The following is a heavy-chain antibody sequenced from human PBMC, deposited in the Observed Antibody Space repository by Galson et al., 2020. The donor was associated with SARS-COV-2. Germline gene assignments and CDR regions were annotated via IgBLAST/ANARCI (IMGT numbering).Heavy chain of an antibody. D-gene: IGHD3-22*01. CDR2: ISSSGDTI. J-gene: IGHJ6*03. CDR1: GFAFSDYY. CDR3: ARDLQGGYYYSGFSYYMDV. V-gene: IGHV3-11*01. Sequence: GGSLRLSCAASGFAFSDYYMSWIRQAPGKGLEWISHISSSGDTIKYADPVKGRFTISRDNAKSSLYLQMNSLRAEDTAVYYCARDLQGGYYYSGFSYYMDVWGTGTMVTVSS.